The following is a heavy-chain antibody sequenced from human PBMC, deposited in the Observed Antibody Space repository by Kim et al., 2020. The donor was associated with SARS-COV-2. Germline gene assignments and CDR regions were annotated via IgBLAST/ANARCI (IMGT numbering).Heavy chain of an antibody. CDR3: ARANRGGYDYVWGSYPSLGY. D-gene: IGHD3-16*02. CDR2: ISSSSSYI. V-gene: IGHV3-21*01. CDR1: GFTFSSYS. Sequence: GGSLRLSCAASGFTFSSYSMNWVRQAPGKGLEWVSSISSSSSYIYYADSVKGRFTISRDNAKNSLYLQMNSLRAEDTAVYYCARANRGGYDYVWGSYPSLGYWGQGTLVTVSS. J-gene: IGHJ4*02.